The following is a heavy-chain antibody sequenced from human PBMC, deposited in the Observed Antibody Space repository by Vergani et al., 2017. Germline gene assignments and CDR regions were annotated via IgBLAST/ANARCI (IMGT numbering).Heavy chain of an antibody. J-gene: IGHJ4*02. CDR2: MNPNSGNT. CDR1: GGTFSSYA. V-gene: IGHV1-8*02. CDR3: ARGRGYSSSSFDY. D-gene: IGHD6-6*01. Sequence: QVQLVQSGAEVKKPGSSVKVSCKASGGTFSSYAISWVRQATGQGLEWMGWMNPNSGNTGYAQKFQGRVTMTRNTSISTAYMELSSLRSEDTAVYYCARGRGYSSSSFDYWGQGTLVTVSS.